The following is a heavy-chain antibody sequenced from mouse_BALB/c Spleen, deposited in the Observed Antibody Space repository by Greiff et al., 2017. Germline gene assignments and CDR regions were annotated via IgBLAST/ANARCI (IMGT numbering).Heavy chain of an antibody. J-gene: IGHJ3*01. CDR1: GYTFTSYY. V-gene: IGHV1S81*02. CDR2: INPSNGGT. D-gene: IGHD2-1*01. Sequence: QVQLQQPGAELVKPGASVKLSCKASGYTFTSYYMYWVKQRPGQGLEWIGGINPSNGGTNFNEKFKSKATLTVEKSSSTAYMQLSSLTSEDSAVYYCTRGGNYGFAYWGQGTLVTVSA. CDR3: TRGGNYGFAY.